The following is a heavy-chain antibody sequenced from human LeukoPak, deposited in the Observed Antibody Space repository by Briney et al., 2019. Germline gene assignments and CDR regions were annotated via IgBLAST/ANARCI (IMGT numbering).Heavy chain of an antibody. CDR3: ARAIQYRDYNDWLLKTYYFDY. V-gene: IGHV1-3*01. D-gene: IGHD3-9*01. J-gene: IGHJ4*02. CDR1: GYTFTSYA. CDR2: INAGNGNT. Sequence: GASVKVSCKASGYTFTSYAMHWVRQAPGQRLEWMGWINAGNGNTKYSQKFQGRVTITRDTSASTAYMELSSLRSEDTAMYYCARAIQYRDYNDWLLKTYYFDYWGQGTLVTVSS.